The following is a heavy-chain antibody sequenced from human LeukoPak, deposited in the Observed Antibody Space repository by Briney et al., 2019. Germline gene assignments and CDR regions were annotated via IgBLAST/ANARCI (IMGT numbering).Heavy chain of an antibody. V-gene: IGHV3-23*01. CDR1: GFTFPTYA. CDR3: AREEAAAGQAMDH. CDR2: ISHSGGST. Sequence: PGGSLRLSCAASGFTFPTYAMTWVRQAPGKGLEWVSGISHSGGSTYYADSVKGRFNISRDNSRNTVYLQMNSLRAEDTAVYYCAREEAAAGQAMDHWGQGTLVTVSS. D-gene: IGHD6-13*01. J-gene: IGHJ4*02.